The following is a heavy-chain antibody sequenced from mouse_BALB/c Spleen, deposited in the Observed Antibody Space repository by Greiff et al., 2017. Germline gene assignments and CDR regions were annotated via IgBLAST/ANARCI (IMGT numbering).Heavy chain of an antibody. Sequence: QVTLKVSGPGILQPSQTLSLTCSSSGFSLSTSGMGLGWIRQPSGQGLEWLAHIYWDDDKRYHPSLKSRLTISKDTSRNQVFRKITSVDTADTATYYGARAWDDYGGFAYWGEGTLVTVSA. J-gene: IGHJ3*01. CDR3: ARAWDDYGGFAY. V-gene: IGHV8-12*01. D-gene: IGHD2-4*01. CDR1: GFSLSTSGMG. CDR2: IYWDDDK.